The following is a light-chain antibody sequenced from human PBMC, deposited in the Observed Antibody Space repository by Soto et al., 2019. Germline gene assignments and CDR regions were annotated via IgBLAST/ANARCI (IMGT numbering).Light chain of an antibody. J-gene: IGKJ5*01. CDR1: QSVSSN. CDR3: HQYNNWPPVT. V-gene: IGKV3-15*01. Sequence: EIVMTQSPATLSVSPGERATLSCRASQSVSSNLAWYQQKPGQAPRLLIYGASTRAPGIPPRFSGSGSGTEFTLTISSLQSEEFAVYYCHQYNNWPPVTFGQGTRLEIK. CDR2: GAS.